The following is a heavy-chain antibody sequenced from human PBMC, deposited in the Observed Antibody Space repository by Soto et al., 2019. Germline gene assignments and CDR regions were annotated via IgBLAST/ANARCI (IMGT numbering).Heavy chain of an antibody. J-gene: IGHJ4*02. CDR3: ARSLDY. Sequence: EVQLVESGGGSVQPGGSLRLSCTVSGFPFSDFLMSWVRQAPGKGLEWVATIEEDGSETYYVDSVKGRSTVSRDNTKSSLYLQMNSLRAEDTAVYYCARSLDYWGQGTLVTVSS. CDR2: IEEDGSET. CDR1: GFPFSDFL. V-gene: IGHV3-7*01.